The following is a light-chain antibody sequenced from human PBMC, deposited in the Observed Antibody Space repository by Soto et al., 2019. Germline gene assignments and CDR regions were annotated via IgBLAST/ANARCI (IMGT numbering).Light chain of an antibody. V-gene: IGKV3-20*01. CDR3: QQYGTSPT. J-gene: IGKJ2*01. Sequence: EIVLTQSPGTLSLSPGERATLSCRASQSVSSSYLAWYQQKPGQAPRLLIYGASSRATGIPDRFSGSASGTYFPLTISRLETEDFALYYCQQYGTSPTFGQGTKLEIK. CDR1: QSVSSSY. CDR2: GAS.